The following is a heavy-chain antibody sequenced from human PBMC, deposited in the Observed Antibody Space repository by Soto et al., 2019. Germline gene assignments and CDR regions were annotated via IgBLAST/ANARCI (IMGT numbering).Heavy chain of an antibody. J-gene: IGHJ3*02. D-gene: IGHD4-17*01. CDR1: GFTFSSYS. CDR2: ISSSSSYI. Sequence: GGSLRLSCAASGFTFSSYSMNWVRQAPGKGLEWVSSISSSSSYIYYADSVKGRFTISRDNAKNSLYLQMNSLRAEDTAVYYCARSPLSTVTTLPDGAFDIWGQGTMVTVS. V-gene: IGHV3-21*01. CDR3: ARSPLSTVTTLPDGAFDI.